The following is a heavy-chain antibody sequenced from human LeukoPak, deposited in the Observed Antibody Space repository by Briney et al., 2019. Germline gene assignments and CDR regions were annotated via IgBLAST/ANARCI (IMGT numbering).Heavy chain of an antibody. D-gene: IGHD1-26*01. CDR1: GGSISSTNW. CDR2: IYHSGST. Sequence: ASETLSLTCAVSGGSISSTNWWSWVRQPPRKGLEWIGEIYHSGSTIYNPSLKSRVTISVDKSNNQFSLKLSSVTAADTAVYYCAQSPMGTTPDYWGQGTVVTVSS. CDR3: AQSPMGTTPDY. V-gene: IGHV4-4*02. J-gene: IGHJ4*02.